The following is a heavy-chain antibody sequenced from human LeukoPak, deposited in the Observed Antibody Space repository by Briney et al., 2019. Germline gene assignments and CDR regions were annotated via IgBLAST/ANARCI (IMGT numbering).Heavy chain of an antibody. CDR2: IYYSGST. J-gene: IGHJ5*02. D-gene: IGHD5-18*01. V-gene: IGHV4-59*01. CDR3: ARYYGYSYGLINWFVP. Sequence: SETGSLRCCGAGGSISSYYWSWIREPPGKGLEWIGYIYYSGSTNYNPSLKSRVTIAVDTSKNQFSLKLSSVTAADTAVYYCARYYGYSYGLINWFVPWGQGTLVTVSS. CDR1: GGSISSYY.